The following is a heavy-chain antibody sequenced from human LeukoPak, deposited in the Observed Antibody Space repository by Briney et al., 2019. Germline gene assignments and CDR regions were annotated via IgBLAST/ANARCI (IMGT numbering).Heavy chain of an antibody. CDR1: GYTFTGYY. Sequence: ASVKVSCKASGYTFTGYYMHWVRQAPGQGLEWMGWISPNSGGTNYAQKFQGRVTMTRDTSISTAYMELSRLRSDDTAVYYCARESTAMVTMDYWGQGTLVTVSS. V-gene: IGHV1-2*02. D-gene: IGHD5-18*01. CDR3: ARESTAMVTMDY. J-gene: IGHJ4*02. CDR2: ISPNSGGT.